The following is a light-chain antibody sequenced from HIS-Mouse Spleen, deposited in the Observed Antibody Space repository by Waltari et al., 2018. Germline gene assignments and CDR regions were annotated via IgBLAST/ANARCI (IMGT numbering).Light chain of an antibody. J-gene: IGLJ3*02. V-gene: IGLV1-47*01. CDR1: SSNIGSNY. Sequence: QSVLTQPPSASGTPGQRVTISCSGSSSNIGSNYVYWYQQLPGTAPKLLIYRNNQRPSGVHYRFCGSKSGTSASLAISGLRSEDEADYYCAAWDDSLSGPVFGGGTKLTVL. CDR2: RNN. CDR3: AAWDDSLSGPV.